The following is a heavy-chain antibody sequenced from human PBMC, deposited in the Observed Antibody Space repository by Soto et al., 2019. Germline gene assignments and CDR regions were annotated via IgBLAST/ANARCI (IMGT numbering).Heavy chain of an antibody. D-gene: IGHD3-16*01. Sequence: EVQLEESGGGLVQPGGSLRLSCAASGFTFSRYTMNWVRQTPGKWLEWVSYISSGSLSIYYADSVKGRFTVSRDNAKNSLFLQMNSLRDEDTAVYYCARGGSSSDNGMDVWGQGTTVTVSS. CDR3: ARGGSSSDNGMDV. CDR1: GFTFSRYT. V-gene: IGHV3-48*02. J-gene: IGHJ6*02. CDR2: ISSGSLSI.